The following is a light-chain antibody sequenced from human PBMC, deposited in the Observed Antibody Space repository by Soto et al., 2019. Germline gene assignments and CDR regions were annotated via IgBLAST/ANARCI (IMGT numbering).Light chain of an antibody. Sequence: QSALTQPRSVSGSPGQSVTISCTGTSSDVGGYNYVSWYQQHPGKAPKLMIYDVSKRPSGVPDRFSGSKSGNTASLPISGLQAEDEADYYCCSYAGSYTRVFGGGTQLTVL. V-gene: IGLV2-11*01. J-gene: IGLJ7*01. CDR3: CSYAGSYTRV. CDR2: DVS. CDR1: SSDVGGYNY.